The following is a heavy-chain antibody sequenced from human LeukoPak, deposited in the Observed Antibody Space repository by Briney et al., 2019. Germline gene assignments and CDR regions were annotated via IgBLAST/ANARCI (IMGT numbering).Heavy chain of an antibody. CDR1: GLTFSSNA. D-gene: IGHD3-22*01. Sequence: GGSLRLSCAASGLTFSSNAMSWVGRAPGKGRSWVSAIIGSGGRTYYAHSAKGRFTISRDNSKNTLYLQMNSLRAEDTAVYYCAKDLSITMIVVVITKGPFDYWGQGTLVTVSS. CDR2: IIGSGGRT. V-gene: IGHV3-23*01. CDR3: AKDLSITMIVVVITKGPFDY. J-gene: IGHJ4*02.